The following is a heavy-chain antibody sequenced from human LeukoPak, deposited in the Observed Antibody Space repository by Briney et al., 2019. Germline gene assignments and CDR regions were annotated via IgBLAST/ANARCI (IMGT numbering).Heavy chain of an antibody. V-gene: IGHV4-30-4*01. CDR3: ARGTGYSSGWYLSPGYYGMDV. CDR2: INHSGST. Sequence: SQTLSLTCTVSGGSISSGDYYWNWIRQPPGKGLEWIGEINHSGSTNYNPSLKSRVTISVDTSKNQFSLKLSSVTAADTAVYYCARGTGYSSGWYLSPGYYGMDVWGQGTTVTVSS. J-gene: IGHJ6*02. D-gene: IGHD6-19*01. CDR1: GGSISSGDYY.